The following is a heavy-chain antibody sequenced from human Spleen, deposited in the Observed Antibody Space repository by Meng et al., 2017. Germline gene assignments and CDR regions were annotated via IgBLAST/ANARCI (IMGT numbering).Heavy chain of an antibody. J-gene: IGHJ4*02. D-gene: IGHD3-9*01. CDR2: ISYDSKDI. Sequence: GESLKISCAASGFTFSNYAMHWVRQAPGKGPEWVALISYDSKDIYYADSVKGRFTISRDNSRDTLYLQMNSLRAEDTALYYCAKTSRNYDILAAYDYWGQGTLVTVSS. CDR1: GFTFSNYA. V-gene: IGHV3-30*07. CDR3: AKTSRNYDILAAYDY.